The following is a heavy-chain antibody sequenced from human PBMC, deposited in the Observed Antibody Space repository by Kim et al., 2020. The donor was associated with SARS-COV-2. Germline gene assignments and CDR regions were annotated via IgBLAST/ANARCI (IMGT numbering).Heavy chain of an antibody. CDR2: IYHSGST. J-gene: IGHJ4*02. Sequence: SETLSLTCTVSGYSISSGYYWGWIRQPPGKGLEWIGSIYHSGSTYYNPSLKSRVTISVDTSKNQFSLKLSSVTAADTAVYYCARDYWVQQWLGNFDYWGQGTLVTVSS. CDR1: GYSISSGYY. V-gene: IGHV4-38-2*02. D-gene: IGHD6-19*01. CDR3: ARDYWVQQWLGNFDY.